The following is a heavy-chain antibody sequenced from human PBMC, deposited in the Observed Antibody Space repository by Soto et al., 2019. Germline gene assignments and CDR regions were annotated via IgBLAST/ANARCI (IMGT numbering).Heavy chain of an antibody. Sequence: ASVQVSCKAPGDTFTSYYMHWVRQAPGQGLEWMGWINPDSGGTKYTQKFQGRVTMTRDTSISTAYMELSGLRSDDTAVYYCTRKVRDYNFDYWGQGTLVTVSS. J-gene: IGHJ4*02. CDR2: INPDSGGT. V-gene: IGHV1-2*02. CDR3: TRKVRDYNFDY. CDR1: GDTFTSYY. D-gene: IGHD4-17*01.